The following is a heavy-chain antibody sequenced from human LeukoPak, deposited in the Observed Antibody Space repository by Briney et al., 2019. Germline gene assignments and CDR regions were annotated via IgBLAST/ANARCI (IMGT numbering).Heavy chain of an antibody. CDR3: ARGRDTAMRLSYFPSLDI. Sequence: SVKVSCKASGGTFSSYAISWLRQAPGQGLEWMGGIIPIFGTANYAQKFQGRVTITADESTSTAYMELSSLRSEDTAVYYCARGRDTAMRLSYFPSLDIWGQGTTVTVSS. CDR2: IIPIFGTA. CDR1: GGTFSSYA. V-gene: IGHV1-69*01. J-gene: IGHJ3*02. D-gene: IGHD5-18*01.